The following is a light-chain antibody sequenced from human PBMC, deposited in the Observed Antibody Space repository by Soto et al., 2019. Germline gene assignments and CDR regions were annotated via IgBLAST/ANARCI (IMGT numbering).Light chain of an antibody. CDR2: GAS. Sequence: EIVLTQSPGTLSLSPGERATLSCRASQSVSSSYLAWYQQKPGQAPRLLIYGASSRATGIPDRFSGSGSGTDFTLTISRLQSEDFATYYCQHYNGYPQTFGQGTRLEIK. J-gene: IGKJ5*01. V-gene: IGKV3-20*01. CDR1: QSVSSSY. CDR3: QHYNGYPQT.